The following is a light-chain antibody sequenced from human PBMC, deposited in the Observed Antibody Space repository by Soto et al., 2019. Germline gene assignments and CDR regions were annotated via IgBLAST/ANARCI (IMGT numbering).Light chain of an antibody. CDR1: NSNNGAGYD. J-gene: IGLJ1*01. CDR3: QSYDSSLSVYV. Sequence: LTEPPSVSQAPGLRGPHPCTGSNSNNGAGYDVHWYQQLPGTAPKLLIYGNSNRPSGVPDRFSGSKSGTSASLAITGLQAEDEADYYCQSYDSSLSVYVFGTGTKVTVL. CDR2: GNS. V-gene: IGLV1-40*01.